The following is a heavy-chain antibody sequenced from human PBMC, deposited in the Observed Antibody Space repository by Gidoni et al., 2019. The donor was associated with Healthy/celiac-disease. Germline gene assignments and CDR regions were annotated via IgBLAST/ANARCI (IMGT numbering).Heavy chain of an antibody. CDR1: GFTFRSYG. CDR3: ARDNHSTVVTSWAFDI. J-gene: IGHJ3*02. Sequence: QVQLVESGGGVVPPGRSLRLSCAASGFTFRSYGMHWVRQAPGKGLEWVAVIWYDGSNKYYADSVKGRVTISRDNSKNTLYLQMNSLRAEDTAVYYCARDNHSTVVTSWAFDIWGQGTMVTVSS. D-gene: IGHD4-17*01. CDR2: IWYDGSNK. V-gene: IGHV3-33*01.